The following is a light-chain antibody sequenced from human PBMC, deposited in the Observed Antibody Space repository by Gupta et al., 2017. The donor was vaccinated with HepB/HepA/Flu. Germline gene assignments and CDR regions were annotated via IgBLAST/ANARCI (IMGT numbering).Light chain of an antibody. Sequence: DIQMTQSPSSLSASVGDRVTITCQASQDISNYLNWYQQKPGKAPKLLIYDASNLEKGVPSRFSGSGSGTDFTFTISSRQPEDFATYYCQQEDNLPFTFGRGTKVDIK. V-gene: IGKV1-33*01. CDR2: DAS. J-gene: IGKJ4*01. CDR3: QQEDNLPFT. CDR1: QDISNY.